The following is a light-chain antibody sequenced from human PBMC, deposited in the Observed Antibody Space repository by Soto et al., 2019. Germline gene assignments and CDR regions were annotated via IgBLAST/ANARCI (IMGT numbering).Light chain of an antibody. CDR1: QSVSRY. CDR3: QQRLNWPPIT. Sequence: EIVLTQSPGTLSLSPGERATLSCRASQSVSRYLAWYQQKPGQAPRLLIYDASNRATGIPARFSGSGSGTALTLTISSLEPEDFAVYYCQQRLNWPPITFGQGTRLEIK. CDR2: DAS. J-gene: IGKJ5*01. V-gene: IGKV3-11*01.